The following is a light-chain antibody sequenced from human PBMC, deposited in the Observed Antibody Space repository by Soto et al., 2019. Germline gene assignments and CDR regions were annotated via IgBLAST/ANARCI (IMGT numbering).Light chain of an antibody. CDR3: QHYNSYSEA. CDR1: QTISSW. V-gene: IGKV1-5*03. J-gene: IGKJ1*01. Sequence: DIQMTQSPSTLSGSVGDRVTITCRASQTISSWLAWYQPKPGKAPKLLIYKASTLKSGVPSRFSGSGSGTEFTLTISSLQPYDFATYYCQHYNSYSEAFGQGTKVELK. CDR2: KAS.